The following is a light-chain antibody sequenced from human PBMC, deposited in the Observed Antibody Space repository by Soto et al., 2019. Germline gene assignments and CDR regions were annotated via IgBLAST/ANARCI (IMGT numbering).Light chain of an antibody. CDR1: QSVHTF. Sequence: EIVLTQSPDTLSLSPGEGASLSCRASQSVHTFLAWYQQKPVQPPRLLIYGASTRATGVPARFSGSGSGTDFTLTISSLESEDFAVYYCHQRSNWPPDTFGQGTRLEI. CDR3: HQRSNWPPDT. CDR2: GAS. J-gene: IGKJ5*01. V-gene: IGKV3-11*01.